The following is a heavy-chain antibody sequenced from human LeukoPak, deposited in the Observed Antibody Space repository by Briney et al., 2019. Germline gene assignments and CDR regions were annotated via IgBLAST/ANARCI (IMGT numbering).Heavy chain of an antibody. J-gene: IGHJ5*02. CDR2: INPNSGGT. CDR1: GYTFTGYY. Sequence: ASVKVSCKASGYTFTGYYMHWVRQAPGQGLEWMGWINPNSGGTNYAQKFQGRVTMTRDTSISTAYMELSRLRSDDTAVYYCAREGEYYDFWSGPPPYNWFDPWGQGTLVTVSP. V-gene: IGHV1-2*02. D-gene: IGHD3-3*01. CDR3: AREGEYYDFWSGPPPYNWFDP.